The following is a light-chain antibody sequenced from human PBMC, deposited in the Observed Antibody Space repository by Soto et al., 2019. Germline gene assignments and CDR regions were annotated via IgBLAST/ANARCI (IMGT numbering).Light chain of an antibody. V-gene: IGKV3-20*01. J-gene: IGKJ1*01. Sequence: EIVLTQSPGTLSLSPGERATLSCRASQSFSSSYLAWYQQKPGQAPRLLIYATSSRATGIPDRFSGSGSQTDFTLTISRLEPEDFAVYYCQQHGTSPRTFGQGTKVEIK. CDR3: QQHGTSPRT. CDR2: ATS. CDR1: QSFSSSY.